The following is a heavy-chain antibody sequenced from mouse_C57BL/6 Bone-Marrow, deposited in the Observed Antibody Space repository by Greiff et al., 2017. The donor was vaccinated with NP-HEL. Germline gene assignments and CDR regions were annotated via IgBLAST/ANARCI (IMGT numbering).Heavy chain of an antibody. CDR1: GFTFSSYA. J-gene: IGHJ4*01. V-gene: IGHV5-9-1*02. Sequence: EVNVVESGEGLVKPGGSLKLSCAASGFTFSSYAMSWVRQTPEKRLEWVAYISSGGDYIYYADTVKGRFTISRDNARNTLYLQMSSLKSEDTAMYYCTRGGYYYGSSYFMDYWGQGTSVTVSS. CDR3: TRGGYYYGSSYFMDY. D-gene: IGHD1-1*01. CDR2: ISSGGDYI.